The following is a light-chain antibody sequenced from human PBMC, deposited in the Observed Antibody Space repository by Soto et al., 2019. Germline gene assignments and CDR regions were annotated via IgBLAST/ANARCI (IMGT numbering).Light chain of an antibody. CDR1: QSVTSSY. Sequence: EIVMTQSPATLSVSPGERATLSCRAGQSVTSSYLAWYQQKPGQAPRLLIYGVSSRATGIPDRFSGSGSATEFTLTISRMEPEDFAVDDCQQYGRSPTFGQGTRLEIK. CDR2: GVS. V-gene: IGKV3-20*01. CDR3: QQYGRSPT. J-gene: IGKJ5*01.